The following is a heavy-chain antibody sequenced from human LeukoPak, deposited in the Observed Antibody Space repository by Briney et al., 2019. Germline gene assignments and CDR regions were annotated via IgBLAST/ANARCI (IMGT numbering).Heavy chain of an antibody. J-gene: IGHJ5*02. CDR3: ARVVSGDYERWFDP. CDR2: IWYDGSNK. D-gene: IGHD4-17*01. CDR1: GFTFSSYG. V-gene: IGHV3-33*01. Sequence: GGSLRLSCAASGFTFSSYGMHWVRQAPGKGLEWVAVIWYDGSNKYYADSVKGRFTISRDNSKNTLYLQMNSLRAEDTAVYYCARVVSGDYERWFDPWGQGTLVTVSS.